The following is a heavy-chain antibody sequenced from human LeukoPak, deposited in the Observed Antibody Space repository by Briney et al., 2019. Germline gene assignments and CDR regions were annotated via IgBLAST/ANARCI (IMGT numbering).Heavy chain of an antibody. CDR3: ARRGVTTSWFDP. J-gene: IGHJ5*02. CDR2: IYYSGST. D-gene: IGHD4-17*01. Sequence: SETLPLTCTVSGGSISSYYWSWIRQPPGKGLEWIGYIYYSGSTNYKPSLKSRVTISVDTSKNQFSLKLSSVTAADTAVYYCARRGVTTSWFDPWGQGTLVTVSS. CDR1: GGSISSYY. V-gene: IGHV4-59*08.